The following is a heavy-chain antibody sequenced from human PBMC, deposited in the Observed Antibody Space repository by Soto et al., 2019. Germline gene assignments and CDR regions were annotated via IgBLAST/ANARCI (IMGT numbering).Heavy chain of an antibody. D-gene: IGHD3-16*01. CDR3: ARFGLHGMDV. CDR1: GFTFSSYS. V-gene: IGHV3-21*01. Sequence: GGSLRLSCAASGFTFSSYSMNWVRQAPGKGLEWVSSISSSSSYIYYADSVKGRFTISRDNAKDSLYLQMNSLRAEDTAVYYCARFGLHGMDVWGQGTTVTVSS. CDR2: ISSSSSYI. J-gene: IGHJ6*02.